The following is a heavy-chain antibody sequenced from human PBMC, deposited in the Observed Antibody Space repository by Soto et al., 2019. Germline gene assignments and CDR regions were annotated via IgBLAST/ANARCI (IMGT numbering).Heavy chain of an antibody. J-gene: IGHJ4*02. D-gene: IGHD1-20*01. CDR1: GGSISSYY. Sequence: PSETLSLTCTVSGGSISSYYWSWIRQPPGKGLEWIGYIYYSGSTNYNPSLKGRVTISVDTSKNQFSLKLSSVTAADTAVYYCARLADNWNGLFHWGQGTLVTVSS. V-gene: IGHV4-59*08. CDR2: IYYSGST. CDR3: ARLADNWNGLFH.